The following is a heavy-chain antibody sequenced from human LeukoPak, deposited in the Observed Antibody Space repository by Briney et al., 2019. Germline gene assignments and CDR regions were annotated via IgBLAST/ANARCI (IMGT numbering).Heavy chain of an antibody. CDR3: ARHFWYSSGPLDP. D-gene: IGHD6-19*01. CDR2: IDRIDSYT. J-gene: IGHJ5*02. Sequence: PGESLMISCRGSGYRFTSNWITWGRQMPGKGLEWMGRIDRIDSYTNYRPFFQGHVTILVATFMSIAFLQWSSLRASTTAMYYSARHFWYSSGPLDPWGQGTLVTVSS. V-gene: IGHV5-10-1*01. CDR1: GYRFTSNW.